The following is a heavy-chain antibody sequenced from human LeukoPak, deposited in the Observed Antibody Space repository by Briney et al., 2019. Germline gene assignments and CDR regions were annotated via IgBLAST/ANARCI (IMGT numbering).Heavy chain of an antibody. CDR2: IYHSGST. D-gene: IGHD3-16*01. CDR1: GGSISSGGYS. J-gene: IGHJ5*02. CDR3: ASYVNWFDP. V-gene: IGHV4-30-2*01. Sequence: PSQTLSLTCAVSGGSISSGGYSWSWIRQPPGKGLEWIGNIYHSGSTYYNPSLKSRVTISVDRSKNQFSLKLSSVTAADTAVYYCASYVNWFDPWGQGTLVTVSS.